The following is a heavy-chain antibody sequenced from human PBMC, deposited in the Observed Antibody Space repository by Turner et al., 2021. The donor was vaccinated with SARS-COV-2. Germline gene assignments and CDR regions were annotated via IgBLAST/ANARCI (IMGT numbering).Heavy chain of an antibody. V-gene: IGHV3-66*01. D-gene: IGHD6-13*01. Sequence: EVQLVESGGGLVQPVGSLRLSCASSGFTVSGTYISWVRQAPGNGLEWVSVIYSGGSTYYADSLKGRFTISSDNSKNTLYLQMNSLRVEETAVFSCAVEAAAGNFHGWFDSWGQGTLVTVSS. J-gene: IGHJ5*01. CDR1: GFTVSGTY. CDR3: AVEAAAGNFHGWFDS. CDR2: IYSGGST.